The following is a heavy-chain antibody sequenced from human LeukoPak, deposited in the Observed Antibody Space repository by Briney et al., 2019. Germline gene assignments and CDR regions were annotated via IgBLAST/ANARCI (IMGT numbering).Heavy chain of an antibody. Sequence: SETLSLTCAVYGGSFSGYYWNWIRQPPGKGLEWIGYIYYSGSTNYNPSLKSRVTISVDTSKNQFSLKLSSVTAADTAVYYCARSLELAFDIWGQGTMVTVSS. CDR2: IYYSGST. CDR1: GGSFSGYY. J-gene: IGHJ3*02. D-gene: IGHD1-7*01. CDR3: ARSLELAFDI. V-gene: IGHV4-59*01.